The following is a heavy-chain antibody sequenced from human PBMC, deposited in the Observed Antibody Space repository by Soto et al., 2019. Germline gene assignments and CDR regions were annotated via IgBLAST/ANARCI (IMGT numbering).Heavy chain of an antibody. CDR1: GFTVSSNY. J-gene: IGHJ5*02. CDR3: ARDRYCSSTSCYYWFDP. Sequence: GGSLRLSCAASGFTVSSNYMSWVRQAPGKGLELFSVIYSGGSTYYADSVKGRFTISRDNSKNTLYLQMNSLRAEDTAVYYCARDRYCSSTSCYYWFDPWGQGTLVTVSS. V-gene: IGHV3-53*01. D-gene: IGHD2-2*01. CDR2: IYSGGST.